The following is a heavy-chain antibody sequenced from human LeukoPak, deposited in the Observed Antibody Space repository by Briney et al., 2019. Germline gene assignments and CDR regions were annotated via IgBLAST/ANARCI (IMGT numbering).Heavy chain of an antibody. CDR1: GYAFSDYY. Sequence: ASVKVSCKASGYAFSDYYMHWVQQAPGQGLEWMGWIDPTSGDTKYAHKFQGRVSMTRDASISTADMEVSSLRSDDTAVYYCARGIPRSYCTPIDCNPNWFDPWGQGTLVIVSS. CDR2: IDPTSGDT. V-gene: IGHV1-2*02. D-gene: IGHD2-8*01. J-gene: IGHJ5*02. CDR3: ARGIPRSYCTPIDCNPNWFDP.